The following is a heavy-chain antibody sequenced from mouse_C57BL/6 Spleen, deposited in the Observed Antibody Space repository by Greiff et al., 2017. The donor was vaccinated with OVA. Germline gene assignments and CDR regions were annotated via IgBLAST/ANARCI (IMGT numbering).Heavy chain of an antibody. CDR1: GYTFTAYE. CDR3: TRGYSNYYAMDY. CDR2: IDPETGGT. J-gene: IGHJ4*01. V-gene: IGHV1-15*01. D-gene: IGHD2-5*01. Sequence: VQLQQSGAELVRPGASVTLSCKASGYTFTAYEMHWVKQTPVHGLEWIGAIDPETGGTAYNQKFKGKAILTADKSSSTTYMELRSLTSKDSAVYYCTRGYSNYYAMDYWGQGTSVTVTS.